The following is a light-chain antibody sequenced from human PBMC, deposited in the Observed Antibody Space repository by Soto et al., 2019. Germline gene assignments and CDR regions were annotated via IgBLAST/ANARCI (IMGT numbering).Light chain of an antibody. Sequence: QSALTQPASVSGSPGQSITISCTRTSSDVGGYNYVSWYQQHPGKAPKLMIYEVSNRPSGVSNRFSGSKSGNTASLTISGLQAEDEANYYCSSYTSSNPVVFGGGTKLTVL. V-gene: IGLV2-14*01. CDR3: SSYTSSNPVV. CDR1: SSDVGGYNY. CDR2: EVS. J-gene: IGLJ2*01.